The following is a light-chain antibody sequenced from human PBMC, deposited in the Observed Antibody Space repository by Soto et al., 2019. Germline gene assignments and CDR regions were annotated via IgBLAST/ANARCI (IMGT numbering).Light chain of an antibody. Sequence: DIQLTQSPSFLSASVGDRVTITCRASQGISSDLACYQQNPGKAPKLLIYAASTLQNGVPSTFSGSGSGTEFTLTISSLQPEDFGTYYCQQFKSYPITFGQGTRLEIK. J-gene: IGKJ5*01. CDR1: QGISSD. CDR2: AAS. V-gene: IGKV1-9*01. CDR3: QQFKSYPIT.